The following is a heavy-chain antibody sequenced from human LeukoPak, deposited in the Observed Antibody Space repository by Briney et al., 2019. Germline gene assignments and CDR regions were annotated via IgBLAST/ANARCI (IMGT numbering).Heavy chain of an antibody. V-gene: IGHV1-69*04. Sequence: GASVKVSCKASGGTFSSYAINWVRQAPGQGLEWMGRIIPIFGIANYAQKFQGRVTITADKSTSTAYMELSSLRSEDTAVYYCARGPVVGAFDIWGQGTMVTVSS. CDR1: GGTFSSYA. J-gene: IGHJ3*02. CDR2: IIPIFGIA. CDR3: ARGPVVGAFDI. D-gene: IGHD2-15*01.